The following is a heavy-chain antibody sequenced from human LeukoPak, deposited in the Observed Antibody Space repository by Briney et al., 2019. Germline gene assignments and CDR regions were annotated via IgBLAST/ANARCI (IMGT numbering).Heavy chain of an antibody. J-gene: IGHJ4*02. CDR3: ARTNYDYDSSGYLPPYDFDY. V-gene: IGHV1-69*01. CDR1: GGTFSSYA. Sequence: SVKVSCKASGGTFSSYAISWVRQAPGQGLEWMGGIIPIFGTANYAQKFQGRVTITADESTSTAYMELSSLRSEDTAVYYCARTNYDYDSSGYLPPYDFDYWGQGTLVTVSS. D-gene: IGHD3-22*01. CDR2: IIPIFGTA.